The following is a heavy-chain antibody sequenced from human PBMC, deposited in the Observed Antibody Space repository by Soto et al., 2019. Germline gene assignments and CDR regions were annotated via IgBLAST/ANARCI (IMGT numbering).Heavy chain of an antibody. D-gene: IGHD5-18*01. CDR3: ARQYGVDTAMNFDY. V-gene: IGHV5-51*01. CDR1: GYSFTSYW. CDR2: ICPGDSDT. J-gene: IGHJ4*02. Sequence: GESLKISCKGSGYSFTSYWLGWGRQMRGKSLEWMGIICPGDSDTRYSPSFQGQVTISADKCISTAYLQWSSLKASDTAMYYCARQYGVDTAMNFDYWGQGTLVTVS.